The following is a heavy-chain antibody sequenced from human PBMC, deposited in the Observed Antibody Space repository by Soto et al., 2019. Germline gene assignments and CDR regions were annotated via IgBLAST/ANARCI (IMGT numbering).Heavy chain of an antibody. Sequence: GSLRLSCAASGFAFSGSAMYWVRQASGKGPEWVGRIRSKGHNYATEYAASVKGRFTISRDDSKNTAYLQMNSLQTEDTAVYYCTRDLFSYDYSGILWFDPWGQGTLVTVSS. J-gene: IGHJ5*02. CDR3: TRDLFSYDYSGILWFDP. D-gene: IGHD3-16*01. CDR1: GFAFSGSA. V-gene: IGHV3-73*01. CDR2: IRSKGHNYAT.